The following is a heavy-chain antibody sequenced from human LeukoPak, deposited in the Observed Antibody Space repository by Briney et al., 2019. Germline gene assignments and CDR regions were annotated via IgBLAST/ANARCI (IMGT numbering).Heavy chain of an antibody. Sequence: ASVKVSCKASGYTFTSYAMNWVRQAPGQGLEWMGWINTNTGNPTYAQGFTGRFVFSLDNSVSTAYLQISSLKAEDTAVYYCASAVGTTRAFDIWGQGTMVTVSS. D-gene: IGHD4-11*01. CDR3: ASAVGTTRAFDI. J-gene: IGHJ3*02. V-gene: IGHV7-4-1*02. CDR2: INTNTGNP. CDR1: GYTFTSYA.